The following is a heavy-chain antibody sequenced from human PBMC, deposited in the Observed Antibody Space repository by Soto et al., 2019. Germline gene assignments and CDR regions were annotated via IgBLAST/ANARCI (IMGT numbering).Heavy chain of an antibody. J-gene: IGHJ4*02. V-gene: IGHV4-59*08. CDR2: IYYSGST. CDR1: GGSISSYY. CDR3: ARRGITIFGVSYFDY. Sequence: SETLSLTCTVSGGSISSYYWSWIRQPPGKGLEWIGYIYYSGSTNYNPSLKSRVTISVDTSKNQLSPKLSAVTAADTAVYYCARRGITIFGVSYFDYWGQGTLVTVSS. D-gene: IGHD3-3*01.